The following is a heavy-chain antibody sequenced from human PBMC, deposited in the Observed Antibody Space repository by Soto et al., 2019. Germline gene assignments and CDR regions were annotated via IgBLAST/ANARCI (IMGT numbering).Heavy chain of an antibody. D-gene: IGHD2-21*02. Sequence: QVQLQESGPGLVKPSQTLSLICTVSGGSISSGAYYWSWVRQHPGKGLEWIGYIYYNGKTSFSPSLKSRLTISIDTSKNQFSLKLSSVTAADTAMYYCARARLRAVYAFDFWGQGTTVTVSS. CDR2: IYYNGKT. CDR3: ARARLRAVYAFDF. CDR1: GGSISSGAYY. J-gene: IGHJ3*01. V-gene: IGHV4-31*03.